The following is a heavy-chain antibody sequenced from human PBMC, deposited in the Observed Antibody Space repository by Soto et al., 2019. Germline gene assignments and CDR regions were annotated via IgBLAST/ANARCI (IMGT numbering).Heavy chain of an antibody. Sequence: QVQLVQSGPEMKKPGASVKVSCKTSGYTFTEFYIHWMRQVPGRGLEWMGWINARNDGTKFAEKFKAALTRTTDPAISTSYMELSSLTFDDTAVDYCARRLGGGGDYFYGMDVWGQGTAVTVSS. D-gene: IGHD3-16*01. CDR1: GYTFTEFY. CDR2: INARNDGT. CDR3: ARRLGGGGDYFYGMDV. V-gene: IGHV1-2*02. J-gene: IGHJ6*02.